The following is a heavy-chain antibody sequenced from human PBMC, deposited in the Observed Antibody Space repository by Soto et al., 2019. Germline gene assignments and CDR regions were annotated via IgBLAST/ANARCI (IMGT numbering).Heavy chain of an antibody. V-gene: IGHV4-30-4*01. CDR1: GGSISSGDYY. CDR3: ARRQVVVDSTRVAGDFDY. D-gene: IGHD3-22*01. J-gene: IGHJ4*02. CDR2: IYYSGST. Sequence: SETLSLTCTVSGGSISSGDYYWSWIRQPPGKGLEWIGYIYYSGSTYYNPSLKSRVTISVDTSKNQFSLKLSSVTAADTAVYYCARRQVVVDSTRVAGDFDYWGQGTLVTVSS.